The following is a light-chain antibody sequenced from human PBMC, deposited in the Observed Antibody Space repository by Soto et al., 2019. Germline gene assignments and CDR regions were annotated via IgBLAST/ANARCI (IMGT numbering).Light chain of an antibody. Sequence: QSVLTXAASVSGSPGQSITISCTGTSRDVGAYNYVSWYQQHPGKAPKLMIYEVSYRPSGVSNRFSGSKSGSTASLTISGLQAEDEADYFCSSYTSANTLVFGRGTKVT. CDR1: SRDVGAYNY. CDR3: SSYTSANTLV. CDR2: EVS. V-gene: IGLV2-14*01. J-gene: IGLJ6*01.